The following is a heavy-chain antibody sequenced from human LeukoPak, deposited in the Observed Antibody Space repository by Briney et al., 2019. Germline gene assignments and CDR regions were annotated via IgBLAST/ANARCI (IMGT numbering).Heavy chain of an antibody. CDR2: ISGSGGST. CDR1: GFTFSSYA. D-gene: IGHD3-3*01. V-gene: IGHV3-23*01. CDR3: ARAGDYDFWRGHHPMDV. J-gene: IGHJ6*03. Sequence: PGGSLRLSCAASGFTFSSYAMSWVRQAPGKGLEWVSAISGSGGSTYYADSVKGRFTISRDNSKNTLYLQMNSLRAGDTAVYYCARAGDYDFWRGHHPMDVWGKGTTVTVSS.